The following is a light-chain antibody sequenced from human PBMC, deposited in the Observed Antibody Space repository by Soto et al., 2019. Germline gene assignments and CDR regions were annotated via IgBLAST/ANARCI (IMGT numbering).Light chain of an antibody. J-gene: IGKJ2*01. CDR2: DAS. Sequence: DIQMTQSPSTLSASVGDRVTITCRASQSISSWLAWYQQKPGKAPNLLIYDASSLESGVPSRFSGSVSGTEFTLTISSLQPDDFATYYCQQYNTYPYTFGQGTKLEIK. CDR1: QSISSW. CDR3: QQYNTYPYT. V-gene: IGKV1-5*01.